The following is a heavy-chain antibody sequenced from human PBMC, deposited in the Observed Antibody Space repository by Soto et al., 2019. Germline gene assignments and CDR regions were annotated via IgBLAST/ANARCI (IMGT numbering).Heavy chain of an antibody. V-gene: IGHV3-7*03. Sequence: LRLSCAASGFTFRSNWMSWVRQAPGKGLEWVANIKQDGSEKYYVDSVKGRFTISRDNAKNSLYLQMNSLRAEDTAVYHCATSGGGWLQPPVWGQGTLVTVSS. CDR1: GFTFRSNW. CDR2: IKQDGSEK. D-gene: IGHD5-12*01. J-gene: IGHJ4*02. CDR3: ATSGGGWLQPPV.